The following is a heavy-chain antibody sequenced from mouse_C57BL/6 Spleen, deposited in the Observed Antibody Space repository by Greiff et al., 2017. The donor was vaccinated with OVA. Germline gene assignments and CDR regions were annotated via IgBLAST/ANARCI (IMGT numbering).Heavy chain of an antibody. CDR3: ARYTTVVDWYFDV. CDR1: GYAFSSSW. CDR2: IYPGDGDT. V-gene: IGHV1-82*01. Sequence: QVHVKQSGPELVKPGASVKISCKAFGYAFSSSWMNWVKQRPGKGLEWIGRIYPGDGDTNYNGKFKGKATLTADKSSSTAYMQLSSLTSEDSAVYFCARYTTVVDWYFDVWGTGTTVTVSS. J-gene: IGHJ1*03. D-gene: IGHD1-1*01.